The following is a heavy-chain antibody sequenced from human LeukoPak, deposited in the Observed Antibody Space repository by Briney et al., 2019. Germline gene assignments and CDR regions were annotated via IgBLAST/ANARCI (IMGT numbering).Heavy chain of an antibody. V-gene: IGHV3-64D*09. CDR1: GFTVSSYA. J-gene: IGHJ4*02. CDR3: VKSPRGGYFDY. CDR2: LSSNGGSI. Sequence: GGSLRLSCSASGFTVSSYAMHWVRQAPGKGLEFVSGLSSNGGSIYYADSVKGRFTISRDNSKNTLYLQMSSLRVEDTAVYYCVKSPRGGYFDYWGQGTLVTVSS. D-gene: IGHD2-15*01.